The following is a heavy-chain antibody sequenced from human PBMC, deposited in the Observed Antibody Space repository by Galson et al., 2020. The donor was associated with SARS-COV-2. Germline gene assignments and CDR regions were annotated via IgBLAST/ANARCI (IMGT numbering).Heavy chain of an antibody. CDR3: ARASVTMIVVVIGAFDI. V-gene: IGHV4-31*03. CDR2: IYYSGST. D-gene: IGHD3-22*01. CDR1: GGSTSSGGYY. J-gene: IGHJ3*02. Sequence: SETLSLTCTVSGGSTSSGGYYWSWIRQHPGKGLEWIGYIYYSGSTYYNPSLKSRVTISVDTSKNQFSLKLSSVTAADTAVYYCARASVTMIVVVIGAFDIWGQGTMVTVSS.